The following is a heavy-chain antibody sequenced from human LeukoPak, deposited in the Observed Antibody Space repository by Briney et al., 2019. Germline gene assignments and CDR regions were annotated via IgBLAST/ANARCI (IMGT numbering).Heavy chain of an antibody. Sequence: GGSLRLSCAASGFTFSSYSMNWVRQAPGKGLEWVSSISSSSSYIYYADSVKGRFTISRDNAKNSLYLQMNSLRAEDTAVYYCARVYCGSTSCYYYYYGMDVWGQGTTVTVSS. CDR2: ISSSSSYI. V-gene: IGHV3-21*01. CDR1: GFTFSSYS. J-gene: IGHJ6*02. D-gene: IGHD2-2*01. CDR3: ARVYCGSTSCYYYYYGMDV.